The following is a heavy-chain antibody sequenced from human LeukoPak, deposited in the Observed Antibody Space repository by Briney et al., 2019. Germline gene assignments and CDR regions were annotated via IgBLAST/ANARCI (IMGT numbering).Heavy chain of an antibody. CDR1: GDSIRSHY. D-gene: IGHD5-24*01. Sequence: PSETLSLTCTVSGDSIRSHYCAWIRQSPGKGLEWIGHIYNSATTDYNPSFTSRVTISLDTSTKQFSLKMTSVTALDSAVYYCARGGEGYNDDAFEVWGLGTAVTVSS. V-gene: IGHV4-59*11. CDR2: IYNSATT. J-gene: IGHJ3*01. CDR3: ARGGEGYNDDAFEV.